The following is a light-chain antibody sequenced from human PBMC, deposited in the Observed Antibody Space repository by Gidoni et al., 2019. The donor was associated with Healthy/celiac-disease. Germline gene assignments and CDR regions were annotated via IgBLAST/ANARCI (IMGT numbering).Light chain of an antibody. V-gene: IGKV4-1*01. CDR1: QRVLYSSNNKNY. CDR2: WAS. Sequence: DIVITQSPDPLAVSLGERATINCKSSQRVLYSSNNKNYLAWYQQKPGQPPKLLIYWASTRESGVPDRFSGSGSGTDFTLTISSLQAEDVAVYYCQQYYSTPLYTFGQGTKLEIK. J-gene: IGKJ2*01. CDR3: QQYYSTPLYT.